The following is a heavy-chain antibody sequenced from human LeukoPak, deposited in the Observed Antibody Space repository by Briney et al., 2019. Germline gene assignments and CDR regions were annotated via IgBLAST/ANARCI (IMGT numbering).Heavy chain of an antibody. J-gene: IGHJ4*02. CDR1: GGSISSYY. Sequence: SETLSLTCTVSGGSISSYYWSWIRQPPGKGLEWIGYIYYGGSTNYNPSLKSRVTISVDTSKNQFSLKLSSVTAADTAVYYCAGSSSWYYFDYWGQGTLVTVSS. V-gene: IGHV4-59*08. D-gene: IGHD6-13*01. CDR2: IYYGGST. CDR3: AGSSSWYYFDY.